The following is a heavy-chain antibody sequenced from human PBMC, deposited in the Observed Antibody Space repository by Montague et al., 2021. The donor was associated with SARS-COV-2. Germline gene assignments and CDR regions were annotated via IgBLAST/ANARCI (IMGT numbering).Heavy chain of an antibody. V-gene: IGHV4-39*01. CDR1: GGSISSGASY. CDR2: MSSSGGA. J-gene: IGHJ6*02. CDR3: ARHWWELLSRDYSYYYGMDV. Sequence: SETLSLTCTVSGGSISSGASYWGWIRQPPGKGLEWIGGMSSSGGAYYNPSLKSRVTISVDTSTNQFSLNLTSVTAADTSVYYCARHWWELLSRDYSYYYGMDVWGQGTLVTVSS. D-gene: IGHD2-15*01.